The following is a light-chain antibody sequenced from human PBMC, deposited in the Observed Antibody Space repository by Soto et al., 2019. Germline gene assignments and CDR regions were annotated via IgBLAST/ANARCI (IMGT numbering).Light chain of an antibody. CDR3: QQYGTSPPWT. V-gene: IGKV3-15*01. J-gene: IGKJ1*01. CDR1: QSISSN. CDR2: GAS. Sequence: EIVLTQSPATLSVSPGDRATLSCRASQSISSNLAWYQQKPGQTPRLLIYGASTRATGVPPRFSGSRSGTEFTLTISSLQSEDFAVYFCQQYGTSPPWTFGQGAKVDIK.